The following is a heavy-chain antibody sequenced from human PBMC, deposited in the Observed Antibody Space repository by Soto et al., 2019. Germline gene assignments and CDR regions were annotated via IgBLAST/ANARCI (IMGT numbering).Heavy chain of an antibody. D-gene: IGHD6-13*01. CDR3: THPRTFYSSSWLTHTLSSWFDT. CDR2: IKSKTDGGTT. CDR1: GFTFSNAW. V-gene: IGHV3-15*07. J-gene: IGHJ5*02. Sequence: EVQLVESGGGLVKPGGSLRLSCAASGFTFSNAWMNWFRQAPGKGLEWVGRIKSKTDGGTTDYAAHVKGRFTISRDDSKNTLYLQMNSLKTEDTAVYYCTHPRTFYSSSWLTHTLSSWFDTWGQGTLVTIAS.